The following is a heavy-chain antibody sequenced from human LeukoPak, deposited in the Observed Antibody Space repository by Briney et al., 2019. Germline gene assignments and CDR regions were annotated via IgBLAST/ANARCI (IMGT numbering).Heavy chain of an antibody. D-gene: IGHD2-2*02. J-gene: IGHJ2*01. CDR3: TRAGVTRRYCSSTSCYTPWYFDL. CDR2: IRSKAYGGTT. V-gene: IGHV3-49*04. Sequence: GGSLRLSCTASGFTFGDYAMSWVRQAPGKGLEWVGFIRSKAYGGTTEYAASVKGRFTISRDDSKSIAYLQMNSLKTEDTAVYYCTRAGVTRRYCSSTSCYTPWYFDLWGRGTLVTVSS. CDR1: GFTFGDYA.